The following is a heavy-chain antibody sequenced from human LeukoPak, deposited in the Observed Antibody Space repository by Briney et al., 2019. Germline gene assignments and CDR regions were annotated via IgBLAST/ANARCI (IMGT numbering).Heavy chain of an antibody. D-gene: IGHD4-23*01. V-gene: IGHV4-59*08. CDR1: GGSISSYY. CDR2: IYYSGST. Sequence: SETLSLTCTVSGGSISSYYWSWIRQPPGKGLEWIGYIYYSGSTNYNPSLKSRVTISVDTSKNQFSLKLSSVTAADTAVYYCARASDYGGNHRVGYFDYWGQGTLVTVSS. CDR3: ARASDYGGNHRVGYFDY. J-gene: IGHJ4*02.